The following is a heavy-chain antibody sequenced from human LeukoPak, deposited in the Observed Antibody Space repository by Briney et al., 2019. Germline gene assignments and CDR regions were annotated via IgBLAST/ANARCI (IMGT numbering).Heavy chain of an antibody. D-gene: IGHD6-19*01. Sequence: NRGESLKISCKGSGYSFTSYWIGWVRPMPGKGLEWMGIIYPGDSDTRYSPSFQGQATISADKSISTAYLQWSSLKAPDTTMYYCARQALPASSGWLPWFDPWGQGTLVTVSS. CDR1: GYSFTSYW. V-gene: IGHV5-51*01. CDR3: ARQALPASSGWLPWFDP. J-gene: IGHJ5*02. CDR2: IYPGDSDT.